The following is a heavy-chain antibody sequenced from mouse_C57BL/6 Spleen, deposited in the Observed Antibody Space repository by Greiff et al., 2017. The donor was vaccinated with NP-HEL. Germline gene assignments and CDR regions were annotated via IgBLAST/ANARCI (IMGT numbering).Heavy chain of an antibody. CDR2: ISYSGST. D-gene: IGHD3-1*01. J-gene: IGHJ1*03. CDR3: ARGAWNSYFDV. V-gene: IGHV3-1*01. Sequence: EVQRVESGPGMVKPSQSLSLTCTVTGYSITSGYDWHWIRHFPGNKLEWMGYISYSGSTNYNPSLKSRISITHDTSKNHFFLKLNSVTTEDTATYYCARGAWNSYFDVWGTGTTVTVSS. CDR1: GYSITSGYD.